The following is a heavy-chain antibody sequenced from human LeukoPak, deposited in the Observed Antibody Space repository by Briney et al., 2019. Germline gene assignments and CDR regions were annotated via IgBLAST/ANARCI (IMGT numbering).Heavy chain of an antibody. CDR1: GYTFTGYY. V-gene: IGHV1-2*02. CDR2: INPNSGGT. D-gene: IGHD5-12*01. Sequence: ASVKVSCKASGYTFTGYYMHWVRQAPGQGLEWMGWINPNSGGTNYAQKFQGRVTMTRDTSISTAYMELSRLRSDDTAVYYCARDRGKQWLRNHYYYYYYMDVWGKGTTVTVSS. CDR3: ARDRGKQWLRNHYYYYYYMDV. J-gene: IGHJ6*03.